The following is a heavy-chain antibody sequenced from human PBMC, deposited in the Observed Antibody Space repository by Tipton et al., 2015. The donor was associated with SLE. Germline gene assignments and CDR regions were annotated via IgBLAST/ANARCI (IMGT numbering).Heavy chain of an antibody. CDR3: AKGSAAGRPYYFDY. CDR1: GFNFGNYW. V-gene: IGHV3-23*01. CDR2: ITDDGGST. J-gene: IGHJ4*02. Sequence: GSLRLSCAATGFNFGNYWMHWVRQAPGKGLEWVSAITDDGGSTYYADSVKGRFTISRDNSKNTLYLQMNSLRAEDTAVFYCAKGSAAGRPYYFDYWGQGRWSPSPQ. D-gene: IGHD6-13*01.